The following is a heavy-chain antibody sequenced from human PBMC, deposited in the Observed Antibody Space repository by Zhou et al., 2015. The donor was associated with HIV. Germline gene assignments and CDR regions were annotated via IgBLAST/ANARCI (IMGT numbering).Heavy chain of an antibody. V-gene: IGHV1-69*01. CDR1: GGTFSSYA. CDR3: ARDRRQGYYGSGSYLYYFDY. J-gene: IGHJ4*02. D-gene: IGHD3-10*01. Sequence: QVQLVQSGAEVKKPGSSVKVSCKASGGTFSSYAISWVRQAPGQGLEWMGGIIPIFGTANYAQKFQGRVTITADESTSTAYMELSSLRSEDTAVYYCARDRRQGYYGSGSYLYYFDYWGQGTLVTVSS. CDR2: IIPIFGTA.